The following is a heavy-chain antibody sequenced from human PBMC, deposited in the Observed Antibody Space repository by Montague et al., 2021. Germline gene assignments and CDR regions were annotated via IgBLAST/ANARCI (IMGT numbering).Heavy chain of an antibody. Sequence: SLRLSCAASGFTFSSYWMHWVRQTPGKGLVWVSRISTDGSSTTYADSVKGRFTTSRDNAKNMLYLQMNSLRAEDTAVYYCVRDRPTAWFDSWGQGTLVTVSS. CDR1: GFTFSSYW. CDR3: VRDRPTAWFDS. D-gene: IGHD5-18*01. CDR2: ISTDGSST. V-gene: IGHV3-74*01. J-gene: IGHJ5*01.